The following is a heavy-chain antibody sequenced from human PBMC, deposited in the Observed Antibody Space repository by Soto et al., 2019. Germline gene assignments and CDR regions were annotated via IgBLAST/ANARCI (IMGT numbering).Heavy chain of an antibody. J-gene: IGHJ4*02. CDR1: GYTFTSYG. CDR2: ISAYNGNT. D-gene: IGHD5-12*01. CDR3: ARGSIVATICVPFDY. Sequence: ASVKVSCKASGYTFTSYGISWVRQAPGQGLEWMGWISAYNGNTNYAQKLQGRVTMTTDTSTSTAYMELRSLRSDDTAVYYCARGSIVATICVPFDYWGQGTMVTVSS. V-gene: IGHV1-18*04.